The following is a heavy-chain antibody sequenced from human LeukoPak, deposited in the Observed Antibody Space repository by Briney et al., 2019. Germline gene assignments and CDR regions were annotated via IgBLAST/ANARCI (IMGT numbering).Heavy chain of an antibody. D-gene: IGHD7-27*01. CDR2: IKQDGSKI. CDR3: ATDPPWANDAFDV. CDR1: GFTFSSYA. V-gene: IGHV3-7*01. Sequence: GGSLRLSCAASGFTFSSYAMSWVRQAPGKGLEWVANIKQDGSKIYYLDSVKGRFTISRDNAKNSLYLQMNSLRAEDTALYYCATDPPWANDAFDVWGQGTMVTVSS. J-gene: IGHJ3*01.